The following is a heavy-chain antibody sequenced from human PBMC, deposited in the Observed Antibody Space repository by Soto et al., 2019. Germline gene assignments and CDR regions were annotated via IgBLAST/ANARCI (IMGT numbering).Heavy chain of an antibody. Sequence: QVQLVQSGAEVKKPGSSVKVSCKASGGTFSNTAFIWVRQAPGQGLEWMGGIIPIFGAPNYAQKCQGRPMISADDVPSKDYMDIKSLTFADTAVYYSAPPADPLDTAMLQGLANWGQRTLVTVSS. CDR2: IIPIFGAP. D-gene: IGHD5-18*01. V-gene: IGHV1-69*01. J-gene: IGHJ4*02. CDR1: GGTFSNTA. CDR3: APPADPLDTAMLQGLAN.